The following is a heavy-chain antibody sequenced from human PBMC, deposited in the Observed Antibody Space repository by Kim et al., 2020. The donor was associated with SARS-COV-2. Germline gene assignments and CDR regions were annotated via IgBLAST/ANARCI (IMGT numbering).Heavy chain of an antibody. D-gene: IGHD3-10*02. CDR3: ARHPYLKGLFH. CDR2: VYYSGST. J-gene: IGHJ4*02. CDR1: GGSISSTTYY. V-gene: IGHV4-39*01. Sequence: SETLSLTCTVSGGSISSTTYYWGWVRQPPGKGREWIGSVYYSGSTYYNPSLKSRVTVSVDTSKNQFSLQLRSVTVADTAVVYCARHPYLKGLFHWGQGTL.